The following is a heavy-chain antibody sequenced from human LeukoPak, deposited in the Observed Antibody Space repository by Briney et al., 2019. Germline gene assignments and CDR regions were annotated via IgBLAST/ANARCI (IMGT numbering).Heavy chain of an antibody. V-gene: IGHV3-21*01. J-gene: IGHJ4*02. CDR1: GFTFSSYS. D-gene: IGHD4-11*01. CDR3: ARVLYSNYVRVLDY. Sequence: GGSVRLSCAASGFTFSSYSMNWVRQAPGKGLEWVSSISSSSSYIYYADSVKGRFTISRDNAKNSLYLQMNSLRAEDTAVYYCARVLYSNYVRVLDYWGQGTLVTVSS. CDR2: ISSSSSYI.